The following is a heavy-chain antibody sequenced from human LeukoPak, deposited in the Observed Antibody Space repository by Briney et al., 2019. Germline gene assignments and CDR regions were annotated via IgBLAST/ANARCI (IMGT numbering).Heavy chain of an antibody. CDR3: ARRWNYGRNYYIDV. J-gene: IGHJ6*03. CDR1: GGSFSNYY. D-gene: IGHD1-7*01. CDR2: INDSGRT. V-gene: IGHV4-34*01. Sequence: SETLSLTCAVYGGSFSNYYWSWIRQPPGKGLEWIGEINDSGRTNYNPSLMSRVTVSVDTSKNQFSLRLTSVTATDTAVYYCARRWNYGRNYYIDVWGKGAAVSVSS.